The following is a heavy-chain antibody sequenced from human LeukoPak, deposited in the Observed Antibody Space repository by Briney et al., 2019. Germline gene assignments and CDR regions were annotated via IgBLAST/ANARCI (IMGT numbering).Heavy chain of an antibody. V-gene: IGHV4-39*07. D-gene: IGHD3-22*01. J-gene: IGHJ4*02. CDR1: GGSISSSSYY. CDR2: IYYSGST. Sequence: SETLSLTCTVSGGSISSSSYYWGWIRQPPGKGLEWIGSIYYSGSTYYNPSLKSRVTISVDTSKNQFSLKLSSVIAADTAVYYCARADSSGYYYDFDYWGQGTLVTVSS. CDR3: ARADSSGYYYDFDY.